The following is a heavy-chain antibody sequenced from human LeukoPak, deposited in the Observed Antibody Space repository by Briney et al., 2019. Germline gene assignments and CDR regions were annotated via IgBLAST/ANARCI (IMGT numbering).Heavy chain of an antibody. CDR1: GFPFSKND. V-gene: IGHV3-33*08. J-gene: IGHJ4*02. Sequence: GGSVTLFCTPSGFPFSKNDVLWVRQPTDKAREWVAVLLFDGSNKYYADSVKGRFTTSRDNSKNTLYLQMNSLRGEDTAVYYCARGGGWELITKLPDYWGEGTLVTVSS. CDR3: ARGGGWELITKLPDY. D-gene: IGHD3-10*01. CDR2: LLFDGSNK.